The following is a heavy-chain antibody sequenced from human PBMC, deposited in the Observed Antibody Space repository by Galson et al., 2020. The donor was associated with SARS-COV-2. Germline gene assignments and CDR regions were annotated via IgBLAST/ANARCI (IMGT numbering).Heavy chain of an antibody. D-gene: IGHD3-16*02. J-gene: IGHJ5*02. CDR2: ISAYNGNT. CDR1: GYTFTSYG. Sequence: ASVTVSCKASGYTFTSYGISWVRQAPGQGLEWMGWISAYNGNTNYAQKLQGRVTMTTDTSTSTAYMELRSLRSDDTAVYYCARVPSSYVWGSYRLNWFDPWGQGTLVTVSS. CDR3: ARVPSSYVWGSYRLNWFDP. V-gene: IGHV1-18*04.